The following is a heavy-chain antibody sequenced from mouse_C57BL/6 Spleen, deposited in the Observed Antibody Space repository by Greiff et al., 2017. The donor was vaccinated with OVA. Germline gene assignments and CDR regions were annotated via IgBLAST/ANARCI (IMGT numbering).Heavy chain of an antibody. D-gene: IGHD4-1*01. CDR1: GFTFSSYA. CDR3: TRDNCDGGFAY. J-gene: IGHJ3*01. V-gene: IGHV5-9-1*02. Sequence: DVMLVESGEGLVKPGGSLKLSCAASGFTFSSYAMSWVRQTPEKRLEWVAYISSGGDYIYYADTVKGRLPIYRDNARNTLYLQMSSLKSEDTAMYYGTRDNCDGGFAYWGQGTLVTVSA. CDR2: ISSGGDYI.